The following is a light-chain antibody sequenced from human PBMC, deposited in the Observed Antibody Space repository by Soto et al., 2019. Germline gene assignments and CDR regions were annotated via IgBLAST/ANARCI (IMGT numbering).Light chain of an antibody. V-gene: IGLV2-23*02. CDR2: EVT. CDR3: CSYAGGNTFPYV. CDR1: SRDVETYNL. J-gene: IGLJ1*01. Sequence: QSVLTQPASVSGSPGQSITISCTGTSRDVETYNLVSWYQQHLGKAPKLLIYEVTKRPSGLSDRFSGSKSGNTASLTISGLQAEDEADYYCCSYAGGNTFPYVFGTGTKLTVL.